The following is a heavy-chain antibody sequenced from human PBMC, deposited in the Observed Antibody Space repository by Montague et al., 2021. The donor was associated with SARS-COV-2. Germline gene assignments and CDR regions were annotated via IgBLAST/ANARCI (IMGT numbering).Heavy chain of an antibody. Sequence: SETLSLTCAVYGGSLSGYYWSWIRKPQGKGQEWKGYGCHTGSTNYNHTLKSRVTLSIDTSKNKFSLNLTSGTAADTAAYYCVREKYYFDASGSKWGQGTVVIV. CDR1: GGSLSGYY. V-gene: IGHV4-59*01. D-gene: IGHD3-22*01. CDR2: GCHTGST. J-gene: IGHJ4*02. CDR3: VREKYYFDASGSK.